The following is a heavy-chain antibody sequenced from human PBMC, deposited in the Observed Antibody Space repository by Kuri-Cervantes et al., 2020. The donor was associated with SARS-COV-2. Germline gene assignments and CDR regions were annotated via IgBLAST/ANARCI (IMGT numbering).Heavy chain of an antibody. D-gene: IGHD4-17*01. CDR1: GYSISSGYY. V-gene: IGHV4-38-2*01. J-gene: IGHJ3*02. CDR3: ARKGYGDYLGGDAFDI. CDR2: IYHSGST. Sequence: SQTLSLTCAVSGYSISSGYYWGWIRQPPGKGLEWIGSIYHSGSTYHNPSLKSRVTISVDTSKNQFSLKLSSVTAADTAVYYCARKGYGDYLGGDAFDIWGQGTMVTVSS.